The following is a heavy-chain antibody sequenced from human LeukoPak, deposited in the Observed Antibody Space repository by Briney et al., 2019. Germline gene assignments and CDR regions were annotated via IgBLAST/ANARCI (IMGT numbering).Heavy chain of an antibody. CDR1: GGSFSGYY. D-gene: IGHD1-26*01. V-gene: IGHV4-34*01. CDR3: ARLRVGGTSWYFDY. J-gene: IGHJ4*02. Sequence: SETLSLTCAVYGGSFSGYYWSWIRQPPGKGLEWIGAINHSGSTNYNPSLKSRVTISVDTSKNQFSLKLSSVTAADTAVYYCARLRVGGTSWYFDYWGQGTLVTVSS. CDR2: INHSGST.